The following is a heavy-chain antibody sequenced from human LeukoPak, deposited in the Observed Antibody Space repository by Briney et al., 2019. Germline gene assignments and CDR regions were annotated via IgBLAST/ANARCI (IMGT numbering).Heavy chain of an antibody. CDR2: IYSGGST. D-gene: IGHD3-22*01. CDR3: ARSRSAYYYDSSGSS. Sequence: GGSLRLSCAASGFTVSSNYMSWVRQAPGKGLEWDSVIYSGGSTYYADSVKGRFTISRDNSKNTLYLQMNSLRAEDTAVYYCARSRSAYYYDSSGSSWGQGTLVTVSS. V-gene: IGHV3-66*01. CDR1: GFTVSSNY. J-gene: IGHJ5*02.